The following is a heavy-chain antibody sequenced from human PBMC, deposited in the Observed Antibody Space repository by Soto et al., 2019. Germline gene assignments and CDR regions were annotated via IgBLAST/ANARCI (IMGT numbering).Heavy chain of an antibody. D-gene: IGHD6-13*01. CDR2: IYPGDSDT. CDR1: GYSFTSYW. J-gene: IGHJ6*02. Sequence: PGESLKISCKGSGYSFTSYWIGWVRQMPGKGLEWMGIIYPGDSDTRYSPSFQGQVTISADKSISTAYLQWSSLKASDTAMYYCASFSYSSIYYYGMHVWCPGLTVTVSS. V-gene: IGHV5-51*01. CDR3: ASFSYSSIYYYGMHV.